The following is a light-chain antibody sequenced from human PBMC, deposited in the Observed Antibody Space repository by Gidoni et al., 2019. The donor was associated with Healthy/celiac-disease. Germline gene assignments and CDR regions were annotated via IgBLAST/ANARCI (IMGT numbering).Light chain of an antibody. Sequence: DIQMTHSPSSLSASVGDRVTLTCRASQSISSYLNWYQQKPGKAPKLLIYAASSLQSGVPSRFSGSGSGTDFTLTISSLQPEDFATYYCQQSYSTPLTFXGXTKVEIK. CDR1: QSISSY. CDR2: AAS. V-gene: IGKV1-39*01. CDR3: QQSYSTPLT. J-gene: IGKJ4*01.